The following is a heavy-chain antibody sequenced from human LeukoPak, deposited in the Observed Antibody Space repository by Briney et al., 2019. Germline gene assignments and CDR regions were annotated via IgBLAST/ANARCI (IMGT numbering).Heavy chain of an antibody. CDR1: GGTFSSYA. D-gene: IGHD6-13*01. J-gene: IGHJ5*02. CDR3: AREDSSSWYYNWFDP. CDR2: IIPIFGTA. V-gene: IGHV1-69*05. Sequence: ASVKVSCKASGGTFSSYAISWVRQAPGQGLEWMGGIIPIFGTANYAQKFQGRVTITRDTSASTAYMELSSLRSEDTAVYYCAREDSSSWYYNWFDPWGQGTLVTVSS.